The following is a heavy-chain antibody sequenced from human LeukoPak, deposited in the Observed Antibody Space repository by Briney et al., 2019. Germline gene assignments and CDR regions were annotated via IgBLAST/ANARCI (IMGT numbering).Heavy chain of an antibody. Sequence: ASVKVSCKASGYTFTSYGISWVRQAPGQGLEWTGWISAYNGNTNSAQKLQGRVTMTTDTSTSTAYMELRSLRSDDTAVYYCAREYGDKGVLDVWGKGTTVTVSS. CDR2: ISAYNGNT. J-gene: IGHJ6*04. D-gene: IGHD4-17*01. CDR1: GYTFTSYG. V-gene: IGHV1-18*04. CDR3: AREYGDKGVLDV.